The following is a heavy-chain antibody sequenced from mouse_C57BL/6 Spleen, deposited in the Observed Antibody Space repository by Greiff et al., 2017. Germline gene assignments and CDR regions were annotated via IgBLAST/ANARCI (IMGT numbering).Heavy chain of an antibody. J-gene: IGHJ1*03. CDR3: ARRGRGGYFEG. V-gene: IGHV1-50*01. CDR1: GYTFTSYW. CDR2: IDPSDSYT. Sequence: QVQLQQPGAELVKPGASVKLSCKASGYTFTSYWMQWVKQRPGQGLEWIGEIDPSDSYTNYNQKFKGKATLTVDTSSSTAYMQLSSLTSEDSAVYYCARRGRGGYFEGWGTGTTVTVAS.